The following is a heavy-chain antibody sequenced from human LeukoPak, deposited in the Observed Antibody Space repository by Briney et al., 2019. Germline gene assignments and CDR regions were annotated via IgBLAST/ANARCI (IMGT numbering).Heavy chain of an antibody. Sequence: GASVKVSCKASGYTFTSYYMHWVRQAPGQGLEWMGIINPSGGSTTYAQKFQGRVTMTRDTSTSTVYMELSSLSSEDTAIYYCARSLSPFSDYWGQGTLVTVSS. J-gene: IGHJ4*02. CDR3: ARSLSPFSDY. CDR1: GYTFTSYY. CDR2: INPSGGST. V-gene: IGHV1-46*01.